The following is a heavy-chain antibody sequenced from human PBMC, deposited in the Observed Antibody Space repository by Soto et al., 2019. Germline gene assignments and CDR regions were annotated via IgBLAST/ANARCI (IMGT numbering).Heavy chain of an antibody. D-gene: IGHD1-26*01. V-gene: IGHV3-30*18. CDR3: AKDQGSGSVIDY. Sequence: QVQLVESGGGVVQPGRSLRLSCAASGFIFSSYDMHWVRQAPGKGLEWVAVISYDGSNKYYADSVKGRFTISRDNSKNTLYLQMISLRAEDTAVYYCAKDQGSGSVIDYWGQGTLVTVSS. CDR2: ISYDGSNK. CDR1: GFIFSSYD. J-gene: IGHJ4*02.